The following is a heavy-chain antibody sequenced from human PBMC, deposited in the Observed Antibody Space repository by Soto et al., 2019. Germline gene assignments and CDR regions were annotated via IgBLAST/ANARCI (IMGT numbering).Heavy chain of an antibody. CDR1: GYSFTSYA. Sequence: QVQLVQSGAEEKKPGASVKVSCKASGYSFTSYAIHWMRQAPGQRLEWMGWINAGNCNTKVPQKFQGRVTFTRDTSASTVYMEVSSLRSEDTAVYYCARAAYYYESSGYYPGDYWGQGTLVTVSS. CDR3: ARAAYYYESSGYYPGDY. J-gene: IGHJ4*02. D-gene: IGHD3-22*01. CDR2: INAGNCNT. V-gene: IGHV1-3*05.